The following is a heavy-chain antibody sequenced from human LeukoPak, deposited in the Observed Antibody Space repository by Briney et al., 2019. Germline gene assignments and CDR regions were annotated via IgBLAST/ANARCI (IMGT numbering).Heavy chain of an antibody. J-gene: IGHJ4*02. Sequence: GASVKVSCKASGGTFSSYAISWVRQAPGQRLEWMGWINAGNGNTKYSQKFQGRVTITRDTSASTAYMELSSLRSEDTAVYYCARDDGAKFYGYVWGSYACNYWGQGTLVTVSS. D-gene: IGHD3-16*01. CDR1: GGTFSSYA. CDR3: ARDDGAKFYGYVWGSYACNY. CDR2: INAGNGNT. V-gene: IGHV1-3*01.